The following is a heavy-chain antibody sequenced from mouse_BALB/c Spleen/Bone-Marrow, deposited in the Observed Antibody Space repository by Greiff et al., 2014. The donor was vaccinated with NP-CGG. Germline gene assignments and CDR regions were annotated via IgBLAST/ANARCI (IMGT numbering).Heavy chain of an antibody. Sequence: EVQVVESGAELVKPGASVKLSCTASGFNIKDTYMHWVKQSPEQGLEWIGRIDPANGNTKYDPKFQGKATITADTSSNTAYLQLSSLTSEDTAVYYCALYYDYDVGYWGQGTTLTVSS. D-gene: IGHD2-4*01. CDR3: ALYYDYDVGY. CDR1: GFNIKDTY. CDR2: IDPANGNT. J-gene: IGHJ2*01. V-gene: IGHV14-3*02.